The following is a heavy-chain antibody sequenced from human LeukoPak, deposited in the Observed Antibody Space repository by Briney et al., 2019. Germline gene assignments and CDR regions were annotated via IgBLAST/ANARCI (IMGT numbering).Heavy chain of an antibody. CDR1: GGSISSSSYY. D-gene: IGHD3-16*01. Sequence: SETLSLTCTVSGGSISSSSYYWGWIRQPPGKGLEWIGSIYYSGSTYYNPSLKSRVTISVDTSKNQMTLKLTSVTAADTAIYYCARFGVDYDMGVWGQGTTVTVSS. CDR2: IYYSGST. CDR3: ARFGVDYDMGV. V-gene: IGHV4-39*06. J-gene: IGHJ6*02.